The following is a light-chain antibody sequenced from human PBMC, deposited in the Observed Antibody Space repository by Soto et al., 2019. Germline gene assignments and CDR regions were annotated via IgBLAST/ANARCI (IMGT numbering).Light chain of an antibody. J-gene: IGKJ1*01. CDR2: KAS. Sequence: DIQMTQSPSTLSASVGDRVTITCRASQSVSTWLAWYQQKPGTAPKLLIYKASTLESGVPSRFSGSGSGTEFTLAISSLQPDDSAIYYCQQYNAHWTFGEGNKV. V-gene: IGKV1-5*03. CDR1: QSVSTW. CDR3: QQYNAHWT.